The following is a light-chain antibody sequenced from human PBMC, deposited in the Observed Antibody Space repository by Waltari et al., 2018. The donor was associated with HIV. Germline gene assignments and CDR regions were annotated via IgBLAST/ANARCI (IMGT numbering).Light chain of an antibody. CDR3: SSYAGSNNFV. J-gene: IGLJ1*01. Sequence: QSALTQAPSASGSPGQSLTISCTGTSRDVGGYNSVSWYQQHPGKAPKLMIYEVSKRPSGVPDRFSGSKSGNTASLTVSGLQAEDEADYYCSSYAGSNNFVFGTGTKVTVL. V-gene: IGLV2-8*01. CDR1: SRDVGGYNS. CDR2: EVS.